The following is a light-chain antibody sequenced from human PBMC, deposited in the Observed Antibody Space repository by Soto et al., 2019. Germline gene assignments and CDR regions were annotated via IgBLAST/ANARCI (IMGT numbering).Light chain of an antibody. Sequence: AIQLTQSPSSLSASVGDRVTITCRASQGISSAVVWYQQKPGEAPKLLIYDASTLESGVPSRFSGSGTGTDFTLTISSLQPEDFATYYCQQFNSYPIFTFGPGTKVDIK. CDR2: DAS. V-gene: IGKV1-13*02. J-gene: IGKJ3*01. CDR1: QGISSA. CDR3: QQFNSYPIFT.